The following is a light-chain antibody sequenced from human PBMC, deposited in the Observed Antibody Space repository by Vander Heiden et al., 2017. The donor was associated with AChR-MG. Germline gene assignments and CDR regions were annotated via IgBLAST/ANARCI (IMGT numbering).Light chain of an antibody. CDR3: QVWESGSM. J-gene: IGLJ3*02. Sequence: SYELTQPLSVSVALGQTARFTCGGNDIGRQNVHWYRQRPGQALVLVIYRDVRRPSDIPERFAGSNSGNMATLTISGAQVEDEADYYCQVWESGSMFGGGTKLTVL. CDR1: DIGRQN. V-gene: IGLV3-9*01. CDR2: RDV.